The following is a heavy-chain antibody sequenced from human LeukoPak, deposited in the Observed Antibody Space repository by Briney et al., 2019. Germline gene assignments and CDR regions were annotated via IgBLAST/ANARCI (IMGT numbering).Heavy chain of an antibody. D-gene: IGHD2-15*01. CDR3: ARDKGPDIVVVVAATRGRNWFDP. V-gene: IGHV1-69*05. CDR1: GGTFSSYA. J-gene: IGHJ5*02. Sequence: SVKVSCKASGGTFSSYAISWVRQAPGQGLEWMGGIIPIFGTANYAQKFQGRVTITTDESTSTAYMELSSLRSEDTAVCYCARDKGPDIVVVVAATRGRNWFDPWGQGTLVTVSS. CDR2: IIPIFGTA.